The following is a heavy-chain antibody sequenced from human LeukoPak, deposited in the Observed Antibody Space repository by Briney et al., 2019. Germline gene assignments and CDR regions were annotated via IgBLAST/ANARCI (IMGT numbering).Heavy chain of an antibody. D-gene: IGHD1-26*01. CDR2: ISNHSGYI. CDR1: GFTFSTYN. CDR3: ARDNGAWDYFDS. J-gene: IGHJ4*02. V-gene: IGHV3-21*01. Sequence: GGSLRLSCEASGFTFSTYNMNWVRQAPGKGLEWVSSISNHSGYIQYADSMKGRFTISRDNAKNSLYLQMNSLRAEDTAVYYCARDNGAWDYFDSWGQGTLVTVSS.